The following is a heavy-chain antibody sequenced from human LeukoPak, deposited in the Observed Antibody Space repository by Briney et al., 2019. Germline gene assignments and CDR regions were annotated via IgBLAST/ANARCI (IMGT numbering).Heavy chain of an antibody. D-gene: IGHD2-15*01. Sequence: PGGSLRLSCAASRFTFSVYYMSWIRQAPGKGLEWVSYISSSGSTIYYADSVKGRFTISRDNAKNSLYLQMNSLRAEDTAVYYCARVVVVVAAQYYYFDYWGQGTLVTVSS. CDR3: ARVVVVVAAQYYYFDY. V-gene: IGHV3-11*04. J-gene: IGHJ4*02. CDR1: RFTFSVYY. CDR2: ISSSGSTI.